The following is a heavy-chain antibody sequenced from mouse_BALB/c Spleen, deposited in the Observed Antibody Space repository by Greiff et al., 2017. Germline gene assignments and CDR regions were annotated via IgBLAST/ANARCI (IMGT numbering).Heavy chain of an antibody. CDR3: ARANYDDGGD. D-gene: IGHD2-4*01. CDR2: IYPSTGYT. V-gene: IGHV1-7*01. CDR1: GYPFTSYW. Sequence: VQLQQSGAELAKPGASVKMSCKASGYPFTSYWMHWVKQRPGQGLEWIGYIYPSTGYTEYNQKFKDKATLTADKSSSTAYMQLSRLTSEDYAVYYCARANYDDGGDWGQGTTLTVSS. J-gene: IGHJ2*01.